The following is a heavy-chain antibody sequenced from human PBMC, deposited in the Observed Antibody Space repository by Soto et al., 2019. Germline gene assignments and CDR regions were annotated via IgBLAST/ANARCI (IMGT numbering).Heavy chain of an antibody. J-gene: IGHJ6*02. Sequence: ASVKVSCKASGYTFTGYYMHWVRQAPGQGLEWMGWINPNSGGTYYAQKFQGWVTMTRDTSISTAYMELSRLRSDDTAVYYCARGSSIAAPGGYYYYGMDVWGQGTTVTV. CDR1: GYTFTGYY. CDR2: INPNSGGT. CDR3: ARGSSIAAPGGYYYYGMDV. D-gene: IGHD6-6*01. V-gene: IGHV1-2*04.